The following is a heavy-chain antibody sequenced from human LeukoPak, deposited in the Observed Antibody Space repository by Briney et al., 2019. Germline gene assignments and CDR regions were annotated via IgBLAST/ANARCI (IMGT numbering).Heavy chain of an antibody. CDR2: ISAYNGNT. J-gene: IGHJ5*02. CDR1: GYTFTSYG. Sequence: ASVKVSCEASGYTFTSYGISWVRQAPGQGLEWMGWISAYNGNTNYAQKLQGRVTMTTDTSTSTAYMELRSLRSDDTAVYYCASSFGSSNKAWFDPWGQGTLVTVSS. CDR3: ASSFGSSNKAWFDP. D-gene: IGHD1-26*01. V-gene: IGHV1-18*01.